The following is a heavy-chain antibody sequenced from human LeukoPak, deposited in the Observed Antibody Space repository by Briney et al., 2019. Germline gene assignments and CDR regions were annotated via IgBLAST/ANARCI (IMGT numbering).Heavy chain of an antibody. J-gene: IGHJ3*02. D-gene: IGHD3-9*01. CDR2: IYYSGST. CDR3: ARAAENYDILTGYEKDAFDI. Sequence: PSETLSLTCTVSGGPISSYYWSWIRQPPGKGLEWIGYIYYSGSTNYNPSLKSRVTISVDTSKNQFSLKLGSVTAADTAVYYCARAAENYDILTGYEKDAFDIWGQGTMVTVSS. CDR1: GGPISSYY. V-gene: IGHV4-59*01.